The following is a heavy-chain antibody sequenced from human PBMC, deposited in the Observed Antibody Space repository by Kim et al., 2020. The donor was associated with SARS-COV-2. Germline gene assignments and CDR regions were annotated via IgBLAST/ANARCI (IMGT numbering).Heavy chain of an antibody. CDR1: GFTFSSYG. D-gene: IGHD6-6*01. CDR2: IWYDGSNK. Sequence: GGSLRLSCAASGFTFSSYGMHWVRQAPGKGLEWVAVIWYDGSNKYYADSVKGRFTISRDNSKNTLYLQMNSLRAEDTAVYYCARGRAARMPDYWGQGTLVTVSS. V-gene: IGHV3-33*01. CDR3: ARGRAARMPDY. J-gene: IGHJ4*02.